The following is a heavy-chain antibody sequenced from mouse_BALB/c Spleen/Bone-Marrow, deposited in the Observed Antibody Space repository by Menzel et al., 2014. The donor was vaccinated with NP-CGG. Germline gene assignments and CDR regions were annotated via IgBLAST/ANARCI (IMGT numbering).Heavy chain of an antibody. CDR1: GYTFTSYW. D-gene: IGHD1-1*01. Sequence: VQLQESGAGLAKPGASVKMSCKASGYTFTSYWMHWVKQRPGQGLEWIGYINPSTGYTEYNQKFKDKATLTADKSSSTAYMQLSSLTSEDSAVYYCARQITTVDYAMDYWGQGTSVTASS. V-gene: IGHV1-7*01. CDR3: ARQITTVDYAMDY. J-gene: IGHJ4*01. CDR2: INPSTGYT.